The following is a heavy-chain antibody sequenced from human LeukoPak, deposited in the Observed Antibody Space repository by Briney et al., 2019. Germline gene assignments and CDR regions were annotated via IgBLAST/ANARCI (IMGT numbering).Heavy chain of an antibody. CDR3: ARVFEGEMRFDP. J-gene: IGHJ5*02. CDR1: GGSFSGYY. V-gene: IGHV4-34*01. Sequence: SETLSLTCAVYGGSFSGYYWSWIRQPPGKGLEWIGEINPSGSTNYNPSLKSRVTISVDTSKNQFSLKLSSVTAADTAVYYCARVFEGEMRFDPWGQGTLVTVSS. D-gene: IGHD3-16*01. CDR2: INPSGST.